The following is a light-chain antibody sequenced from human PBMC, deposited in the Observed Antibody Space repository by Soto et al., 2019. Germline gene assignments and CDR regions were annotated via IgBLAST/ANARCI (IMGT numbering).Light chain of an antibody. V-gene: IGLV9-49*01. Sequence: QPVLTQPPSASASLGASVTLTCTLSSGYSNYKVDWYQQRPGKGPRFVMRVGTGGIVGSKGDGIPDRFSVLGSGLNRYLTIMNLQEEEESDYRCGAEHGSGSNFVYGVFGGGTKLTVL. J-gene: IGLJ2*01. CDR1: SGYSNYK. CDR3: GAEHGSGSNFVYGV. CDR2: VGTGGIVG.